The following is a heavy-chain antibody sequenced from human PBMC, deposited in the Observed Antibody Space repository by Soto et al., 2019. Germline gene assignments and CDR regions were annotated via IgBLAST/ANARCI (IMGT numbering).Heavy chain of an antibody. Sequence: ASVKVSCKASGYTFTSYAMHWVRQAPGQRLEWMGIINPSGGSTSYAQKFQGRVTMTRDTSTSTVYMELSSLRSEDTAVYYCAFYYGSGMRSYYYYMDVWGKGTTVTVSS. CDR1: GYTFTSYA. CDR3: AFYYGSGMRSYYYYMDV. CDR2: INPSGGST. V-gene: IGHV1-46*01. D-gene: IGHD3-10*01. J-gene: IGHJ6*03.